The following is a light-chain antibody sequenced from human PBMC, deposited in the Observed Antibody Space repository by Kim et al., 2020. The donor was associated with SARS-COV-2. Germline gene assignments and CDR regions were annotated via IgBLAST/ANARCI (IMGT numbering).Light chain of an antibody. V-gene: IGKV4-1*01. CDR3: QQYYSTPPS. Sequence: DIVMTQSPDSLAVSLGERATLNCKSSQTVLYNSNNKNYLAWYQQKPGQAPKLFIYWASIRESGVSDRFSGSGSETDFTLTISSLQAEDVAVYYCQQYYSTPPSFGQGIKLEI. CDR2: WAS. CDR1: QTVLYNSNNKNY. J-gene: IGKJ2*03.